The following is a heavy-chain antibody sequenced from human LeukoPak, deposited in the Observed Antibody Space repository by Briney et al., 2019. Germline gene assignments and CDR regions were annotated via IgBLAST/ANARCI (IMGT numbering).Heavy chain of an antibody. CDR2: IRYDGSNK. D-gene: IGHD5-18*01. V-gene: IGHV3-30*02. Sequence: GXXLRLSCAASGFTFSSYGMHWVRQAPGKGLEWVAFIRYDGSNKYYADSVKGRFTISRDNSKNTPYLQMNSLRAEDTAVYYCAKEGEDTAMGDFDYWGQGTLVTVSS. CDR1: GFTFSSYG. CDR3: AKEGEDTAMGDFDY. J-gene: IGHJ4*02.